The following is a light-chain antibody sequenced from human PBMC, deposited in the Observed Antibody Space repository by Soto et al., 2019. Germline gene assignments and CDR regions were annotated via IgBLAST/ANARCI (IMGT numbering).Light chain of an antibody. V-gene: IGKV3-20*01. CDR1: QSVSSSY. J-gene: IGKJ2*01. Sequence: EIVLTQSPGTLSLSPGERATLACRASQSVSSSYLAWYQQKPGQAPRHLIYGASSRATGIPDRFSRSGAGTHFTLPSSRLGPEVFAVYYCQQYGSSLMYTFGQGTKLQIK. CDR3: QQYGSSLMYT. CDR2: GAS.